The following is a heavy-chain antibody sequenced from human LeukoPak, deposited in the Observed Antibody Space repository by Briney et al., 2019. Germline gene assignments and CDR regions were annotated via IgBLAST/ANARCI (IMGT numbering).Heavy chain of an antibody. CDR3: AKDSRGYCSSTSCYWGSGYFDY. CDR1: GFTFSSYG. Sequence: GGSLRLSCAASGFTFSSYGMHWVRQAPGKGLEWVAFIRYDGSDKYYADSVKGRFTISRDNSKNTLYLQINRLRAEDTAVYYCAKDSRGYCSSTSCYWGSGYFDYWGQGTLVTVSS. J-gene: IGHJ4*02. V-gene: IGHV3-30*02. CDR2: IRYDGSDK. D-gene: IGHD2-2*01.